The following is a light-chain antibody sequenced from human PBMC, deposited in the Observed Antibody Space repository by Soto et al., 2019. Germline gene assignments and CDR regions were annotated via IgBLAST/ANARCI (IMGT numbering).Light chain of an antibody. CDR3: QXXYXYPRT. J-gene: IGKJ1*01. Sequence: ALRMTQSPSSFSASTGDKVTITCRASQGISSYLAWYQQKPGRAPKLLIFDASTLQSGVPSRFSGSGSGTDFXLTXSXLXSEXXXTXXXQXXYXYPRTFGQGTKVEIK. CDR1: QGISSY. V-gene: IGKV1-8*01. CDR2: DAS.